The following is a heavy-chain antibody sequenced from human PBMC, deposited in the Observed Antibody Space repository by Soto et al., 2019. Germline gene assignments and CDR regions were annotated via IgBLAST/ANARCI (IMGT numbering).Heavy chain of an antibody. V-gene: IGHV3-21*01. J-gene: IGHJ3*02. CDR3: ARARRRDYYSGDAFDI. CDR2: ISSRSRYI. CDR1: GFAFNTYT. Sequence: PGGPLRLSCAASGFAFNTYTMNWVRQAPGKGLEWVSSISSRSRYIYFADSVKGRFTISRDNAKNLLYLQMSSLSDDDTAVYYCARARRRDYYSGDAFDIWGPGTMVTVSS. D-gene: IGHD3-22*01.